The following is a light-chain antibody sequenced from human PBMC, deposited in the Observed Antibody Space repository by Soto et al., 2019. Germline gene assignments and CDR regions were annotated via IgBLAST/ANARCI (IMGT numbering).Light chain of an antibody. V-gene: IGKV1-5*01. CDR1: QSISSW. J-gene: IGKJ1*01. CDR2: DAY. CDR3: QQYNSYSWT. Sequence: DIQMTQSPSTLSASVGDRVTTTCRASQSISSWLAWYQQKQGKAPKLLIYDAYSLESGVPSRFSGSGSGTIFTLTISSLQPDDFATYYCQQYNSYSWTFGQGTKVDIK.